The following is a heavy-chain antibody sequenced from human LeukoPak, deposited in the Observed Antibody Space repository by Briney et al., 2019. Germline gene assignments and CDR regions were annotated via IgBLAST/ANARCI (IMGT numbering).Heavy chain of an antibody. CDR2: INPNSGGT. D-gene: IGHD6-19*01. J-gene: IGHJ4*02. V-gene: IGHV1-2*02. CDR3: AREEGSGCYDY. Sequence: ASVTVSCKASSYTFTVYNMHWVRQAPGQGLEWMGWINPNSGGTNYAQKFQGRVTMTRDTSISTVYMELSRLRSDDTAVYYCAREEGSGCYDYWGQGTMVTVSS. CDR1: SYTFTVYN.